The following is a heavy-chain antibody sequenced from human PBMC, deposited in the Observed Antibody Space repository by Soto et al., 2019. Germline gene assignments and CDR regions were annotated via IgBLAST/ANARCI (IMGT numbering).Heavy chain of an antibody. CDR2: INHSGST. CDR1: GGSFSGYY. D-gene: IGHD3-22*01. Sequence: SETLSLTCAVYGGSFSGYYLSWIRQPPGKGLEWIGEINHSGSTNYNPSLKSRVTISVDTSKNQFSLKLSSVTAADTAVYYCARVKSNQSSGYLYKPLDYWGQGTLVTVSS. V-gene: IGHV4-34*01. CDR3: ARVKSNQSSGYLYKPLDY. J-gene: IGHJ4*02.